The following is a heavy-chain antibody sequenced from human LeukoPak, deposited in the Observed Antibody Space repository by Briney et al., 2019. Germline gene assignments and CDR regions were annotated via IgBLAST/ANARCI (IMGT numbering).Heavy chain of an antibody. CDR2: ISAYNGNT. Sequence: ASVKVSCKASGYTFTSYGITWVRQAPGQGLEWMGWISAYNGNTNCAQKLQGRVTMTTDTSTSTAYMELRSLTSDDTAVYYCARGMDSSSYYSIHSTFDFWGQGTLVTVSS. CDR3: ARGMDSSSYYSIHSTFDF. CDR1: GYTFTSYG. D-gene: IGHD3-22*01. V-gene: IGHV1-18*01. J-gene: IGHJ4*02.